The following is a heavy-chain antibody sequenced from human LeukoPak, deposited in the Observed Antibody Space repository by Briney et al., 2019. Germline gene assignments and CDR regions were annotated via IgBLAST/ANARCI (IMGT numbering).Heavy chain of an antibody. V-gene: IGHV1-69*04. CDR1: GATFSSYA. CDR3: ARDRGEYGMDV. CDR2: IILILGIA. D-gene: IGHD3-10*01. Sequence: SVKVSCKASGATFSSYAISWVRQAPGQGLEWMGRIILILGIANYAQKFQGRVTITADKSTSTAYMELSSLRSEDTAVYYCARDRGEYGMDVWGQGTTVTVSS. J-gene: IGHJ6*02.